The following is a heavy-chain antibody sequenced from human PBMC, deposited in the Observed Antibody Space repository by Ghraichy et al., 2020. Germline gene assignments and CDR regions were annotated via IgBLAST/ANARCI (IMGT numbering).Heavy chain of an antibody. V-gene: IGHV4-39*01. J-gene: IGHJ4*02. CDR2: IYYSGST. Sequence: SETLSLTCTVSGGSISSSSYYWGWIRQPPGKGLEWIGSIYYSGSTYYNPSLKSRVTISVDTSKNQFSLKLSSVTAADTAVYYCARQFPLGYYGSGSFDYWGQGTLVTVSS. D-gene: IGHD3-10*01. CDR1: GGSISSSSYY. CDR3: ARQFPLGYYGSGSFDY.